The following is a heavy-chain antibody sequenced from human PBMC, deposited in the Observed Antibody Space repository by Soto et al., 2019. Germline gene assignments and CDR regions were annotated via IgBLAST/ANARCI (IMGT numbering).Heavy chain of an antibody. CDR1: GGTFSSYA. J-gene: IGHJ4*02. D-gene: IGHD2-15*01. CDR2: IIPIFGTA. Sequence: QVQLVQSGAEVKKPGSSVKVSCKASGGTFSSYAISWVRQAPGQWLEWMGGIIPIFGTANYAQKFQGRVTITADKSTSTAYMELSSLRSEDTAVYYCARDVVYCSGGSCYFFDYWGQGTLVTVSS. CDR3: ARDVVYCSGGSCYFFDY. V-gene: IGHV1-69*06.